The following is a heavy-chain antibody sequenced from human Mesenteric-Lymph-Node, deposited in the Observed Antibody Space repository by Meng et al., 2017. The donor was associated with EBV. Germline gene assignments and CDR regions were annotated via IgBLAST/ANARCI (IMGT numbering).Heavy chain of an antibody. CDR1: GASISSGSYY. Sequence: QLQLQAVGPGLVEPSETGSLTCTVSGASISSGSYYWGWIRQPPGKGLEWIGSIYYRGSTYYNPSLRSRVTISVDTSKNHFSLKLSSVTAADTAMYYCVSYDYGNYVSFDSWGQGILVTVSS. J-gene: IGHJ4*02. V-gene: IGHV4-39*01. CDR3: VSYDYGNYVSFDS. CDR2: IYYRGST. D-gene: IGHD4-11*01.